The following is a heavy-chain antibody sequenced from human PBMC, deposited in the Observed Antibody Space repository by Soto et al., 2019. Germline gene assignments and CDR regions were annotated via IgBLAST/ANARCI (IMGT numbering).Heavy chain of an antibody. D-gene: IGHD3-22*01. V-gene: IGHV4-59*01. Sequence: SDTLSLTCSVSCGSIRGSYWHWVRQSPGKGLEWIGYIYYSGSTNYNPSLKSRVTISVDTSKNQFTLKLSSVTAADTAVYFCARWEHYYDSSGGDHWGQGTLGTVS. CDR2: IYYSGST. J-gene: IGHJ4*02. CDR3: ARWEHYYDSSGGDH. CDR1: CGSIRGSY.